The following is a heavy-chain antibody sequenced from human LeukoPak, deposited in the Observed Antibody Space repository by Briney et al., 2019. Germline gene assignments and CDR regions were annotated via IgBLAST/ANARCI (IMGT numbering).Heavy chain of an antibody. J-gene: IGHJ3*02. Sequence: GASVKVSCKASGYTFKTYSIAWVRQAPGQGVDWMGWISGYNGHTNYAQQAQGRVTMTTDTSTTTAYMELRSLRFDDTAVYYCARGPDTSGYEATPDCFDIWGQGTRVTVSS. CDR3: ARGPDTSGYEATPDCFDI. D-gene: IGHD3-22*01. CDR1: GYTFKTYS. CDR2: ISGYNGHT. V-gene: IGHV1-18*04.